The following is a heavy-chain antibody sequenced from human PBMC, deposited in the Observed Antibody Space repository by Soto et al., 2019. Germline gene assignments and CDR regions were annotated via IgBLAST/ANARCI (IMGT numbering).Heavy chain of an antibody. J-gene: IGHJ4*02. CDR1: GFTLGDYA. Sequence: EVQLVESGGGLVQPGRSLRLSCAASGFTLGDYAMSWFRQAPGKGLEWVGFIRSKAYGGTTEYAASVKGRFTISRDDSKSIAYLQMNSLKTEDTAVYYCTSFSQGAHDYWGQGTLVTVSS. CDR3: TSFSQGAHDY. V-gene: IGHV3-49*03. D-gene: IGHD3-3*01. CDR2: IRSKAYGGTT.